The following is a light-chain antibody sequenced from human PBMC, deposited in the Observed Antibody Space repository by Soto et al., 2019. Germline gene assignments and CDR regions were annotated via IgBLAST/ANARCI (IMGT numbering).Light chain of an antibody. V-gene: IGKV3-20*01. J-gene: IGKJ4*01. CDR3: QQYGSSPAIT. CDR1: QSVSSSY. Sequence: EIVLTQSPGTLSLSPGERATLSCRASQSVSSSYLAWYQQKPGQAPRLLIYGASTRASGTPDRFSGSGSGTDFTLTISRLEPEDFAVYYCQQYGSSPAITFGGGTKVEIK. CDR2: GAS.